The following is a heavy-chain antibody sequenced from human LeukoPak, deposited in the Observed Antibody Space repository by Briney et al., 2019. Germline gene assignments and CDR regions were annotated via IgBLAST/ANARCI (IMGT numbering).Heavy chain of an antibody. Sequence: GGSLRLSCAASGFTFSSYGMHWVRQAPGKGLEWVAVIWYDGSNKYYADSVKGRFTISRDNSKNTLYLQMNSLRAEDTAVYYCARGSSGYPPTGYFDYWGQGTLVTVSS. D-gene: IGHD3-22*01. J-gene: IGHJ4*02. CDR1: GFTFSSYG. CDR3: ARGSSGYPPTGYFDY. V-gene: IGHV3-33*01. CDR2: IWYDGSNK.